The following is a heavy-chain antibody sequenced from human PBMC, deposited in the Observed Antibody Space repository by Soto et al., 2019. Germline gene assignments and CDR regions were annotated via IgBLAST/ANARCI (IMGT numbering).Heavy chain of an antibody. CDR3: ARDEDYYYGMDV. V-gene: IGHV3-7*04. CDR2: IKPDGGEK. J-gene: IGHJ6*02. Sequence: EVQLVESGGGLVQPGGSLRLSCAASGFTFSSYWMTWVRQAPGQGLEWVANIKPDGGEKYYVDSVKGRFTISRDNAKNSLYLQMNSLRAEDTAVYYCARDEDYYYGMDVWGQGTTVTVSS. CDR1: GFTFSSYW.